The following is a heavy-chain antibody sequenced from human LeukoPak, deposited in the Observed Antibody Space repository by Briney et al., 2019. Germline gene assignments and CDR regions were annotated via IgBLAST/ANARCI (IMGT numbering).Heavy chain of an antibody. CDR3: ARELSSGWTGGFDY. D-gene: IGHD6-19*01. CDR2: IYSGGST. J-gene: IGHJ4*02. CDR1: GFTVNSNY. Sequence: GGSLRLSCVASGFTVNSNYMSWVRQAPGKGLEWVSVIYSGGSTYYADSVKGRFTISRDNSKNTLYLQMNSLRAEDTAVYYCARELSSGWTGGFDYWGQGTLVTVSS. V-gene: IGHV3-66*01.